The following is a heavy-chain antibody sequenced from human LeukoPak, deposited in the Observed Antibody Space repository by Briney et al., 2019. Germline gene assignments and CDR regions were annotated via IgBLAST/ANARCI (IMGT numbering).Heavy chain of an antibody. CDR1: GFTFSSYS. Sequence: PGGSLRLSCAASGFTFSSYSMNWVRQAPGKGLEWVSSISSSSSYIYYADSVKGRFTISRDNPKNSLYLQMNSLRAEDTAVYYCARAPSAEGTFDIWGQGTMVTVSS. V-gene: IGHV3-21*01. D-gene: IGHD1-26*01. CDR3: ARAPSAEGTFDI. J-gene: IGHJ3*02. CDR2: ISSSSSYI.